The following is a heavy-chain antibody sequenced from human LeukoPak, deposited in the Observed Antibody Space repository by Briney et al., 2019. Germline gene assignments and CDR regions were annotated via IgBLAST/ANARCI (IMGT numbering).Heavy chain of an antibody. V-gene: IGHV4-39*01. CDR2: IYYTGST. J-gene: IGHJ4*02. CDR1: GGSISSSSYY. CDR3: ARLRDYVHY. Sequence: SETLSLTCTVSGGSISSSSYYWGWIRQPPGKGLEWIGSIYYTGSTYSNPSLKSRVTISVDTSKNQFSLKLSSVTAADTAVYYCARLRDYVHYWGQGTLVTVSS. D-gene: IGHD3-10*01.